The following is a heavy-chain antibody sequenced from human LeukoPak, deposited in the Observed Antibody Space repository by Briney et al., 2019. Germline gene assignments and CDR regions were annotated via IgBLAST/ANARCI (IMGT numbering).Heavy chain of an antibody. CDR3: AHGAMYQLDY. D-gene: IGHD2-2*01. CDR1: GSTFSSYA. CDR2: ISGNGGST. V-gene: IGHV3-23*01. J-gene: IGHJ4*02. Sequence: GGSLRLSCAASGSTFSSYAMNWVRQAPGKGLEWVASISGNGGSTYYADSVKGRFTTSGDNSKNTLFLQMNSLRAEDTAVYYCAHGAMYQLDYWGQGTLVIVSS.